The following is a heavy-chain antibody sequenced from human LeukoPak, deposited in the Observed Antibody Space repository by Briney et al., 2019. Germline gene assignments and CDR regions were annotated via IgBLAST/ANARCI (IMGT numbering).Heavy chain of an antibody. CDR1: GGSISSSPYY. D-gene: IGHD6-19*01. Sequence: SETLSLTCTVSGGSISSSPYYWGWIRQPPGKGLEWIGSVYYSGGTWYNPSLQSRVTISIDTSKNQFFLKQTSVTAADTAVYYCARGSWYFDSWGQGTRVTVSS. CDR2: VYYSGGT. J-gene: IGHJ4*02. V-gene: IGHV4-39*01. CDR3: ARGSWYFDS.